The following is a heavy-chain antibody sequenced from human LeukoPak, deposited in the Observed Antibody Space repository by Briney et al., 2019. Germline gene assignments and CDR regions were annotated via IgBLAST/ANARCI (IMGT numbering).Heavy chain of an antibody. CDR2: IRPNSGVT. V-gene: IGHV1-2*02. D-gene: IGHD3-16*01. CDR1: GYTFAAYY. CDR3: ATWGLHFDI. Sequence: ASVKVSCKASGYTFAAYYMYWVRQAPGQGREWMGWIRPNSGVTNYTQKLQGRVTMTRDKSINTAYMELSSLTSDDTAVYFCATWGLHFDIWGQGTMVTVAS. J-gene: IGHJ3*02.